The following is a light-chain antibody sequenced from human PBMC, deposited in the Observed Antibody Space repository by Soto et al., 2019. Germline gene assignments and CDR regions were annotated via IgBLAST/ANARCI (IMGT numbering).Light chain of an antibody. CDR3: QEYNNWPPFT. J-gene: IGKJ3*01. Sequence: EIVMTQSRSTLSVSPGERATLSCRGSQSVSSNLAWYQQKPGQAPRLLIYGASTRATGIPARFSGSGSGTEFTLTISSLQSEDFAIYYCQEYNNWPPFTFGPGTKVDL. V-gene: IGKV3-15*01. CDR2: GAS. CDR1: QSVSSN.